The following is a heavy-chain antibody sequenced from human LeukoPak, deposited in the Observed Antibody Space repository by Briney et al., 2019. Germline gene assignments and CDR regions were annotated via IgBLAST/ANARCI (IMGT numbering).Heavy chain of an antibody. Sequence: KDGESLKISCTGSGYSFTNYWIGWVRQMPGKGLEWMGIIYPDDSDTRYRPSFQGQVTISADKSIATAYLQWSSLKASDTAMYYCARGAPAFDYWGQGTLVTVSS. CDR2: IYPDDSDT. CDR1: GYSFTNYW. J-gene: IGHJ4*02. V-gene: IGHV5-51*01. CDR3: ARGAPAFDY. D-gene: IGHD2-2*01.